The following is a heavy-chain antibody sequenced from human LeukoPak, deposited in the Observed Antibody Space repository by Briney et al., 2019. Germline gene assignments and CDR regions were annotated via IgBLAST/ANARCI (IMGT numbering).Heavy chain of an antibody. Sequence: PGGSLRLSCAASGFTFGSYAMHWVRQAPGKGLEYVSAISSNGGSTYYANSVKGRFTISRDNSKNTLYLQMGSLRAEDMAVYYYARVEGSSWYGAFDIWGQGTMVTVSS. J-gene: IGHJ3*02. CDR3: ARVEGSSWYGAFDI. CDR2: ISSNGGST. CDR1: GFTFGSYA. V-gene: IGHV3-64*01. D-gene: IGHD6-13*01.